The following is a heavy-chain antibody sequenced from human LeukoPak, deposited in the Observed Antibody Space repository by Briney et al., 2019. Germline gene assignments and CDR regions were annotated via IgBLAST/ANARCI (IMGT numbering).Heavy chain of an antibody. J-gene: IGHJ4*02. V-gene: IGHV4-39*01. CDR1: GASVSSDDYY. CDR2: IYYSGST. D-gene: IGHD1-26*01. CDR3: ARLVGAPRNYFDY. Sequence: SETLSLTCSVSGASVSSDDYYWGWIRQPPGKGLEWIGSIYYSGSTYYNPSLKSRVTISVDTSKNQFPLKLSSVTAADTAVYYCARLVGAPRNYFDYWGQGTLVTVSS.